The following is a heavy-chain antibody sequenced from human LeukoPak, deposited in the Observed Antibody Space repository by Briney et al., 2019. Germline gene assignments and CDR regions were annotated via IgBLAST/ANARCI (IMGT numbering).Heavy chain of an antibody. D-gene: IGHD3-16*02. CDR2: IYYSGST. Sequence: PSETLSLTCTVSGGSISSSSYYWGWIRQPPGKGLEWIGSIYYSGSTYYNPSLKSRVTISVDTSKNQFSLKLSSVTAADTAVYYCARTYDYVWGSYRQDDYWGQGTLVTVSS. V-gene: IGHV4-39*07. CDR3: ARTYDYVWGSYRQDDY. CDR1: GGSISSSSYY. J-gene: IGHJ4*02.